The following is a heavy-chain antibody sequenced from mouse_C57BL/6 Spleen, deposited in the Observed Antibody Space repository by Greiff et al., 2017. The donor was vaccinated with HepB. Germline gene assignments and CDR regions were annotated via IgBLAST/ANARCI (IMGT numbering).Heavy chain of an antibody. Sequence: VQLQQSGAELVKPGASVKLSCKASGYTFTSYWMQWVKQRPGQGLEWIGEIDPSDSYTNYNQKFKGKATLTVDTSSSTAYMQLSSLTSEDSAVYYCARGDYQQRFAYWGQGTLVTVSA. CDR3: ARGDYQQRFAY. CDR2: IDPSDSYT. D-gene: IGHD2-4*01. V-gene: IGHV1-50*01. J-gene: IGHJ3*01. CDR1: GYTFTSYW.